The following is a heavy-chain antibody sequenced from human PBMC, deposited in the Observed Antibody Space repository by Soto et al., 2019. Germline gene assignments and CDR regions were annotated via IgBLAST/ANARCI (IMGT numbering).Heavy chain of an antibody. Sequence: QVQLVQSGAEVKKPGASVKVSCEASGYTFTSYAMHWVRQAPGQRLEWMGWINPANGNTLYSQKFQGRVTITRDTSASTAYMELSSLRSEDTAVYYCARCTCSGGSCSSFHFDSWGQGTLVTVSS. V-gene: IGHV1-3*01. CDR1: GYTFTSYA. D-gene: IGHD2-15*01. J-gene: IGHJ4*02. CDR3: ARCTCSGGSCSSFHFDS. CDR2: INPANGNT.